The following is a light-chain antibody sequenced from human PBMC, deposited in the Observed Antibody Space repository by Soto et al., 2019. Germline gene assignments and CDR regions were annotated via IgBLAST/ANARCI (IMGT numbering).Light chain of an antibody. CDR1: SSDVGGYTY. CDR2: DVT. CDR3: CSYAGSYTYV. J-gene: IGLJ1*01. Sequence: QSALTQPRSVSGSPGQSVTISCTGTSSDVGGYTYVSWYQQHPGKAPKLIIYDVTERPSGVPARFSGSKSGNTASPTISGLQAEDEADYYCCSYAGSYTYVFGTGTKLTVL. V-gene: IGLV2-11*01.